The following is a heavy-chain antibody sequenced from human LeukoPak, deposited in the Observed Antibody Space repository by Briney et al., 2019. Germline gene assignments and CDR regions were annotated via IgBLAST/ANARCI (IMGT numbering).Heavy chain of an antibody. J-gene: IGHJ4*02. CDR1: GFTFSSYA. CDR3: ARPYDTRGYFPDY. Sequence: GGSLRLSCAASGFTFSSYAMNWVRQAPGKGLEWVSSISRGSDHIFYADSMKGRFAISRDNAKNSLYLQMNSLGAEDTAVYYCARPYDTRGYFPDYWGQGTLVTVSS. CDR2: ISRGSDHI. D-gene: IGHD3-22*01. V-gene: IGHV3-21*01.